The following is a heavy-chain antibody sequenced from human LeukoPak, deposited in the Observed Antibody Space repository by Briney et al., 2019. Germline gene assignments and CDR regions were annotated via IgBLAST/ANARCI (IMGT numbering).Heavy chain of an antibody. CDR1: GYTFTSYG. J-gene: IGHJ4*02. D-gene: IGHD3-22*01. Sequence: ASVKVSCKASGYTFTSYGISWVRQAPGQGLEWMGWISAYNGNTNYAQKLQGRVTMTTDTSTSTAYIELRSLRSDDTAVYYCARQNAAYDSSGYSNDYWGQGTLVTVSS. CDR3: ARQNAAYDSSGYSNDY. V-gene: IGHV1-18*01. CDR2: ISAYNGNT.